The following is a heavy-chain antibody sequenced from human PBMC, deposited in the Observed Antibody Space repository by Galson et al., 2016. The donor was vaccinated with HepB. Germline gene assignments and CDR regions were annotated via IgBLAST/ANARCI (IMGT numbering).Heavy chain of an antibody. CDR1: GYTFTSYG. CDR3: VYYCARDCSGGTCEGTT. Sequence: SVKVSCKASGYTFTSYGISWVRQAPGQGLEWMGWISAYNGNTNYAQKLQGRVTMTTDTSTSTAYMELRSLRSDDTADDTAVYYCARDCSGGTCEGTTWGQGTLVTVSS. V-gene: IGHV1-18*01. CDR2: ISAYNGNT. J-gene: IGHJ5*02. D-gene: IGHD2-15*01.